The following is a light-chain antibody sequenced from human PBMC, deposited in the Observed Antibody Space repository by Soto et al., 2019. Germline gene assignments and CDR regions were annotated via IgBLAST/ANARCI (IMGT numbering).Light chain of an antibody. CDR2: ETS. CDR3: HQRNSWPPT. Sequence: EIVLTQSPATLSLSPGERATLSCRASQSVSSYLAWYQHKVGQAPRLLIYETSNRATGIPARFSGTGSGTDFTLIIDSLEPEDFAVYYCHQRNSWPPTFGGGTKVEIK. CDR1: QSVSSY. J-gene: IGKJ4*01. V-gene: IGKV3-11*01.